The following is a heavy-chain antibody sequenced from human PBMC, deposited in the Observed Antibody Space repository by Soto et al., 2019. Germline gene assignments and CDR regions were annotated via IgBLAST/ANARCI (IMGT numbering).Heavy chain of an antibody. V-gene: IGHV4-34*01. Sequence: QVQLQQWGAGLLKPSETLSLTCAVYGGSFSGYYWSWIRQPPGKGLEWIGEINHSGSTNYNPSLTSSVTISVGTSKNQFSLNLISVAAADTAVYYCARALYVPAAMYQGVAWLDPLGQGTLVTVSS. D-gene: IGHD2-2*01. CDR1: GGSFSGYY. CDR2: INHSGST. CDR3: ARALYVPAAMYQGVAWLDP. J-gene: IGHJ5*02.